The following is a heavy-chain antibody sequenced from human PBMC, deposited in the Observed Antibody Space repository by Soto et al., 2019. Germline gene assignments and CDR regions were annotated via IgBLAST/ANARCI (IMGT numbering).Heavy chain of an antibody. V-gene: IGHV1-58*01. Sequence: SVKVSCKASGFTFTSSAVQWVRQARGQRLEWIGWIVVGSGNTNYAQKFQARVTITRYMSTSTAYMELSSLRSEDTAVYYCAATVLLWFGELLEGPSDYWGQGTLVTVSS. CDR1: GFTFTSSA. D-gene: IGHD3-10*01. CDR2: IVVGSGNT. CDR3: AATVLLWFGELLEGPSDY. J-gene: IGHJ4*02.